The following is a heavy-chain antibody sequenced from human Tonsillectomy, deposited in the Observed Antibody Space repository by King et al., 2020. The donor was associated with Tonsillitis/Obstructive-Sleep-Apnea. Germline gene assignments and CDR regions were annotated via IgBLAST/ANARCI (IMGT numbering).Heavy chain of an antibody. Sequence: QLVQSGAEVKKPGASVKVSCKASGYTFTSYGISWVRQAPGQGLEWMGWISSYNGNTNYAQKLQDRVTMTTDTPTRKAYMELRSLRSDDTAVYYCASDQGSTDFWSGYYTYYYYMDVWGKGTTVTVSS. CDR3: ASDQGSTDFWSGYYTYYYYMDV. CDR2: ISSYNGNT. CDR1: GYTFTSYG. J-gene: IGHJ6*03. V-gene: IGHV1-18*01. D-gene: IGHD3-3*01.